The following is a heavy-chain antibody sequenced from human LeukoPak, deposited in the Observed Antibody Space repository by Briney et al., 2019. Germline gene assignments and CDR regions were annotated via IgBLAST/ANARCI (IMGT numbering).Heavy chain of an antibody. CDR1: GFTFSSYA. J-gene: IGHJ4*02. Sequence: GSLLLSCAASGFTFSSYAMSWVRQAPGKGLEWVSAISGSGGSTYYADSVKGRFTISRDNSKNTLYLQMNSLRAEDTAVYYCAKSYYYDEGYLGYWGQGTLVTVSS. CDR3: AKSYYYDEGYLGY. V-gene: IGHV3-23*01. CDR2: ISGSGGST. D-gene: IGHD3-22*01.